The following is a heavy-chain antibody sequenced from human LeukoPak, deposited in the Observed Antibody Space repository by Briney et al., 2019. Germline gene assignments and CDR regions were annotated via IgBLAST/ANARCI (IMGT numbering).Heavy chain of an antibody. Sequence: GGSLRLSCAASGFTFSSYEMNWVRQAPGKGLERVSYISPSGDTVYYADSVKGRCTISRDNARNSLYLQINSLRAEDTAVYYCARDSVAGSQDSFDIWGQGTMVTVSS. CDR2: ISPSGDTV. CDR1: GFTFSSYE. CDR3: ARDSVAGSQDSFDI. J-gene: IGHJ3*02. V-gene: IGHV3-48*03. D-gene: IGHD6-19*01.